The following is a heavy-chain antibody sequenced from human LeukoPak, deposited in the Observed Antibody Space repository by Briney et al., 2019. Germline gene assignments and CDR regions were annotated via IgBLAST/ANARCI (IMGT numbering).Heavy chain of an antibody. D-gene: IGHD6-19*01. CDR3: ARVTFGRATWLVLRDQRYYFDY. Sequence: ASVKVSCKASGYTFTSYVISWVRQAPGQRLEWMGWISAYNGNTNYAQKLQGRVTMTTDTSTSTAYMELRSLRSDDTAVYYCARVTFGRATWLVLRDQRYYFDYWGQGTLVTVSS. V-gene: IGHV1-18*01. CDR1: GYTFTSYV. CDR2: ISAYNGNT. J-gene: IGHJ4*02.